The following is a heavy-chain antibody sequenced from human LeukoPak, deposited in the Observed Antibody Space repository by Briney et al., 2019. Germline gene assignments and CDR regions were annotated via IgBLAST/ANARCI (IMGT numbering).Heavy chain of an antibody. Sequence: GGSLRLSCAASGFTFSRHWLSWVCQAPGKGLEWVANIKQDGSEKYYLDSVKGRFTISRDNAKNSLYLQMNSLRAEDTAVYYCARDLDYYDSSGYNPGLFDYWGQGTLVTVSS. V-gene: IGHV3-7*05. CDR3: ARDLDYYDSSGYNPGLFDY. J-gene: IGHJ4*02. D-gene: IGHD3-22*01. CDR1: GFTFSRHW. CDR2: IKQDGSEK.